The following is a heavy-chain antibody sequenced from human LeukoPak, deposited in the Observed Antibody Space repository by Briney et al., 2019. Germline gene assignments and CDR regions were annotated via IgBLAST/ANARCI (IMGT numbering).Heavy chain of an antibody. CDR1: GFTFSSYG. Sequence: PGGSLRLSCAASGFTFSSYGMSWVRQAPGKGLEWVSAISGSGGSTYYADSVKGRFTISRDNSKNTLYLQMNSLRAEDTAVYYCAKASINYYDSSGYYYGAFDIWGQGTMVTVSS. CDR2: ISGSGGST. CDR3: AKASINYYDSSGYYYGAFDI. J-gene: IGHJ3*02. V-gene: IGHV3-23*01. D-gene: IGHD3-22*01.